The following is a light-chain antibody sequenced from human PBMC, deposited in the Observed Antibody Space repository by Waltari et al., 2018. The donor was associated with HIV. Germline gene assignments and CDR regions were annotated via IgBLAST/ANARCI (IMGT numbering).Light chain of an antibody. CDR1: SLDIRLHAF. CDR2: GVD. V-gene: IGLV2-14*01. Sequence: QSALTPPSSMSGSPGQSITISCTGSSLDIRLHAFVSWYKPLPNTAPQLIIYGVDRRPPGITARFSASKSGDVASLTISGLQAEDEADYYCTAHTLTRILLFGGGTRLTVL. CDR3: TAHTLTRILL. J-gene: IGLJ3*02.